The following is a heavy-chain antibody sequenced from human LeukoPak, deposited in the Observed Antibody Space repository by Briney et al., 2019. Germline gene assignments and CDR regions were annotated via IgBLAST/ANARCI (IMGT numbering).Heavy chain of an antibody. J-gene: IGHJ4*02. D-gene: IGHD6-19*01. V-gene: IGHV1-2*02. Sequence: ASVKVSCKASGYTFTGYYMHWVRQAPGQGLEWMGWINPNSGGTNYAQKFQGRVTMTRDTSISTAYMELSRLRSDDTAVYYCARSSAYSSGWYVEDYWGQGTLVTVSS. CDR1: GYTFTGYY. CDR2: INPNSGGT. CDR3: ARSSAYSSGWYVEDY.